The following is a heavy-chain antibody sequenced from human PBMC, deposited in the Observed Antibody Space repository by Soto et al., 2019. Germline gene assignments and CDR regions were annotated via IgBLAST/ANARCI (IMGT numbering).Heavy chain of an antibody. CDR3: AKTIRGGYSSSWYYFDY. V-gene: IGHV3-23*01. CDR1: GFTFTNYA. J-gene: IGHJ4*02. CDR2: ISGGGSIT. D-gene: IGHD6-13*01. Sequence: EVPLLESGGDLVQPGGSLRLSCAASGFTFTNYAMTWVRQAPGKGLEWVSTISGGGSITYYADSLKGRFTISRDNSKNTLYLKINSLRAEDTAVYYCAKTIRGGYSSSWYYFDYWGQGTLVTVSS.